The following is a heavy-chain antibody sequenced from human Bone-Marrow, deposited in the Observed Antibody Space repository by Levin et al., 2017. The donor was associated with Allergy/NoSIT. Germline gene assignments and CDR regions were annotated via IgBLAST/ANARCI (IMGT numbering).Heavy chain of an antibody. J-gene: IGHJ4*02. V-gene: IGHV1-2*06. CDR1: GYTFTAYY. CDR3: VRGALDAGSYFRNDY. CDR2: INPNSGAT. D-gene: IGHD1-26*01. Sequence: GESLKISCKASGYTFTAYYIHWVRQAPGQGLEWMGRINPNSGATESAQRFQDRVTLTRDTSISTAYMELTRVTSGDTAIYYCVRGALDAGSYFRNDYWGQGTLITVSS.